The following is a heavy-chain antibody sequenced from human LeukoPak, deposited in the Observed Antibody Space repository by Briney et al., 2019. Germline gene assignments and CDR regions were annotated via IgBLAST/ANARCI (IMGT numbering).Heavy chain of an antibody. CDR2: INPNSGGT. D-gene: IGHD5-18*01. J-gene: IGHJ4*02. CDR1: GYTFTGYY. CDR3: ARFVDTAMVNDY. Sequence: ASVKVSCKASGYTFTGYYMHWVRQAPGQGLEWMGWINPNSGGTNYAQKFQGRVTMTRDTSISTAYMELSRLRSDDTAVYYCARFVDTAMVNDYWGQGTLVTVSS. V-gene: IGHV1-2*02.